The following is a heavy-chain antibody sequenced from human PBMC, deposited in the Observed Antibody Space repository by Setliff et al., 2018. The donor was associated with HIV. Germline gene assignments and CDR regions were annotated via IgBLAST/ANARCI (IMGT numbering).Heavy chain of an antibody. CDR1: GGSINSTSYY. CDR2: IYHTGST. D-gene: IGHD3-22*01. J-gene: IGHJ4*02. Sequence: PSETLSLTCTVSGGSINSTSYYWGWIRQPPGNGLEWIGSIYHTGSTYYKPSLKSRVTISVDTSKNHFSLKLRSVTAADTAVYYCARDYYDSSGYIFFPGLPDYWGQGTLVTVSS. CDR3: ARDYYDSSGYIFFPGLPDY. V-gene: IGHV4-39*07.